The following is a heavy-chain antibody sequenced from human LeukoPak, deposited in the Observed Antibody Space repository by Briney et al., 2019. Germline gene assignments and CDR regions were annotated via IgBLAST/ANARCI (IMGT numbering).Heavy chain of an antibody. CDR2: VPYDGSHE. Sequence: GGSLRLSCAASGFTFFSYGMHWVRQAPGKGLEWVAVVPYDGSHEHYGESVKGRFTISRDTSYNTLYLQMNSLIPEDTAAYYCVRAIFGASVAFDFWGQGTLVTVSS. J-gene: IGHJ3*01. CDR3: VRAIFGASVAFDF. D-gene: IGHD3-3*02. V-gene: IGHV3-30*03. CDR1: GFTFFSYG.